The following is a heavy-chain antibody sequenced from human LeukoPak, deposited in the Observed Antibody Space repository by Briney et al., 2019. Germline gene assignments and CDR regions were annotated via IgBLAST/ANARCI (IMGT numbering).Heavy chain of an antibody. Sequence: SESLSLTCAVSGGSISSGGYSWSWTRQPPGKGLEWIGYIYHSGSTYYNPSLKSRVTISVDRSKNQFSLKLSSVTAADTAVYYCARAGDYGDTNWFDPWGQGTLVTVSS. D-gene: IGHD4-17*01. CDR3: ARAGDYGDTNWFDP. CDR1: GGSISSGGYS. V-gene: IGHV4-30-2*01. J-gene: IGHJ5*02. CDR2: IYHSGST.